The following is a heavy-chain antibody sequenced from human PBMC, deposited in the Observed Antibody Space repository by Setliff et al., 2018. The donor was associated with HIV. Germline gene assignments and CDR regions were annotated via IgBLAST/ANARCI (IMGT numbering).Heavy chain of an antibody. Sequence: GGSLRLSCAASGFKFRDHGMTWVRQAPGKGLEWVSGINWNGDITGYADSVKGRFTISRDNAKNSLYLQMNGLRAEDTAVYYCARVWFGATFQYYYGMDVWGQGTTVTVSS. J-gene: IGHJ6*02. CDR1: GFKFRDHG. V-gene: IGHV3-20*04. CDR3: ARVWFGATFQYYYGMDV. CDR2: INWNGDIT. D-gene: IGHD3-10*01.